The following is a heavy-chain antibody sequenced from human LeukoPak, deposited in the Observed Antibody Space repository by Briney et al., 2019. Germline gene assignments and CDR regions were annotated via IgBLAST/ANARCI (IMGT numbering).Heavy chain of an antibody. CDR1: GGSFSGYY. CDR3: AGAREFSSSSGRAYYFDF. Sequence: SETLSLTCAVYGGSFSGYYWSWIRQPPGKGLEWIGYIYYSGNTNSNPSLRSRVTISVDTSKSQFSLKLRSVTAADTALYYCAGAREFSSSSGRAYYFDFWGQGTLVTVSS. D-gene: IGHD6-6*01. V-gene: IGHV4-59*01. CDR2: IYYSGNT. J-gene: IGHJ4*02.